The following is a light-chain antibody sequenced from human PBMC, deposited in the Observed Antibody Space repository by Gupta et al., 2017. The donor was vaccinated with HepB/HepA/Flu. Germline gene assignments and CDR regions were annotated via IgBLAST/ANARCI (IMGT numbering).Light chain of an antibody. V-gene: IGKV3-20*01. CDR1: QRVSSSY. Sequence: DIVLTQSPGTLSLSPGERATLSCRASQRVSSSYLAWYQQKPGQAPRLLIYGASSRATGIPDRFSGSGSGTDFTLTISRLEPEDFAVYYCQQYGSSPLITFGQGTRLEIK. CDR3: QQYGSSPLIT. CDR2: GAS. J-gene: IGKJ5*01.